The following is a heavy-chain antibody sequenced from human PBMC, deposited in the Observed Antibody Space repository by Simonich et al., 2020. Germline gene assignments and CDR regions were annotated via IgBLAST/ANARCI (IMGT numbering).Heavy chain of an antibody. CDR1: GYTFTGYS. D-gene: IGHD2-15*01. Sequence: QVQLVQSGAEVKKPGASVKVSCKASGYTFTGYSMHWVRQAPGQGLAWMGRNNPTGGGKNQGTKFQGRCTMTRDTTISTAYMELSRLRSDDTAVYYCARDGGNCSGGSCYWYFDLWGRGTLVTVSS. V-gene: IGHV1-2*06. CDR3: ARDGGNCSGGSCYWYFDL. CDR2: NNPTGGGK. J-gene: IGHJ2*01.